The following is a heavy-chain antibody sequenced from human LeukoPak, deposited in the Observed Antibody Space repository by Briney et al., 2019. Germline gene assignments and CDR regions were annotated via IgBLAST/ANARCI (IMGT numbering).Heavy chain of an antibody. J-gene: IGHJ4*02. V-gene: IGHV3-23*01. CDR1: GFTFSSYA. CDR2: ISGSGGST. D-gene: IGHD6-19*01. Sequence: PGGSRRLSCVASGFTFSSYAMSWVRQAPGKGLEWVSGISGSGGSTYYADSVKGRFTISRDHFKNTLFLQMNSLRAEDTAVYYCAKETYSSGWYPYFDYWGQGTLVTVSS. CDR3: AKETYSSGWYPYFDY.